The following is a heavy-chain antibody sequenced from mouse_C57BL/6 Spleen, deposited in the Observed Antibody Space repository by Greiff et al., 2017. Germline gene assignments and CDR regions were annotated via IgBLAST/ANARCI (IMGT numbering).Heavy chain of an antibody. V-gene: IGHV1-82*01. J-gene: IGHJ2*01. Sequence: QVQLQQSGPELVKPGASVKISCKASGYAFSSSWMNWVKQRPGKGLEWIGRIYPGDGDTNYNGKFKGKATLTADKSSSTAYMQLSSLTSEDSAVYFCARKGLRQGVDYWGQGTTLTVSS. CDR2: IYPGDGDT. CDR3: ARKGLRQGVDY. D-gene: IGHD2-2*01. CDR1: GYAFSSSW.